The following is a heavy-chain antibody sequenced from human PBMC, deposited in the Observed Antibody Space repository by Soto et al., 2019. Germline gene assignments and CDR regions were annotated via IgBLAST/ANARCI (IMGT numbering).Heavy chain of an antibody. Sequence: PSETLSLTCAVYGGSFRDFYWSWLRQTPEKGLEWIGEINHSGDTKYNPSIESRVTISVDTSKNQFSLKVNFVTPADTAVYYCARTGGMDVWGPGATVTVSS. V-gene: IGHV4-34*01. CDR1: GGSFRDFY. CDR2: INHSGDT. CDR3: ARTGGMDV. J-gene: IGHJ6*02.